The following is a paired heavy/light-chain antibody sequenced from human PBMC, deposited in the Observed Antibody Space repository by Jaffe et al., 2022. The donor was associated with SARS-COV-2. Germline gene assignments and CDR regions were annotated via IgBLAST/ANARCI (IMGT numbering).Heavy chain of an antibody. V-gene: IGHV3-23*01. D-gene: IGHD7-27*01. Sequence: EVQLLESGGGLVQPGGSLRLSCAASGFTFSSYGMTWVRQAPGKGLEWVSIISGSGTNTHYADSVKGRFTISRDASKNTMYLQMNSLRVEDTAIYYCAKGGSDWGSFWFDPWGLGTLVTVSS. J-gene: IGHJ5*02. CDR2: ISGSGTNT. CDR1: GFTFSSYG. CDR3: AKGGSDWGSFWFDP.
Light chain of an antibody. CDR1: QSVSAY. CDR3: QQRFTWPLT. CDR2: DAS. J-gene: IGKJ4*01. Sequence: EIVLTQSPATLSLSPGERATLSCRASQSVSAYLAWYQQKPGQAPRLLISDASNRATGIPARFSGSGSGTDFTLTISSLEPEDFAIYYCQQRFTWPLTFGGGTKVEIK. V-gene: IGKV3-11*01.